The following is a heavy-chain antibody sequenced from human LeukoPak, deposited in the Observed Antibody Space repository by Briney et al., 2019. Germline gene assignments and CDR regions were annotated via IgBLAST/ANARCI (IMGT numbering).Heavy chain of an antibody. CDR1: GGSISSYY. D-gene: IGHD3-3*01. Sequence: ETLSLTCTVSGGSISSYYWSWVRQAPGKGLEWVSGMSGTGGTSYCADSAKGRFTISRDNSKSTLDLQMNSLRAEDTAVYYCAKWVPRSLESIYGMDVWGQGTTVIVSS. CDR2: MSGTGGTS. V-gene: IGHV3-23*01. CDR3: AKWVPRSLESIYGMDV. J-gene: IGHJ6*02.